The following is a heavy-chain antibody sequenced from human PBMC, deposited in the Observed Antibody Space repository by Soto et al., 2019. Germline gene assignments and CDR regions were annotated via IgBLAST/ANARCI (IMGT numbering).Heavy chain of an antibody. CDR1: GFTFSNYG. D-gene: IGHD3-10*01. CDR3: AAGEPLDY. CDR2: IWYDGSNK. V-gene: IGHV3-33*08. Sequence: QVQLVESGGGLVKPGGSLRLSCAASGFTFSNYGMHWVRQAPGKGLEWVAIIWYDGSNKYYADSVKGRFTISRDNSKNTVYLQMNSLKAEDTAMYYCAAGEPLDYRGQGTLVTVSS. J-gene: IGHJ4*02.